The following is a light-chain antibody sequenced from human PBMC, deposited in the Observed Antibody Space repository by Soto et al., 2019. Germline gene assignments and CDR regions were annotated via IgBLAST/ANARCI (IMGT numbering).Light chain of an antibody. CDR2: GAS. V-gene: IGKV3-20*01. CDR3: KKYDNLVWT. J-gene: IGKJ1*01. CDR1: QSVSNY. Sequence: EIVMQQSLATVSLSPGARDTLSRRASQSVSNYLAWYQQKPGQANRPLIYGASRRATGIPDRVSGSGSGTDFTLTISRLEPEEFAVYYCKKYDNLVWTFGKGNKVAIK.